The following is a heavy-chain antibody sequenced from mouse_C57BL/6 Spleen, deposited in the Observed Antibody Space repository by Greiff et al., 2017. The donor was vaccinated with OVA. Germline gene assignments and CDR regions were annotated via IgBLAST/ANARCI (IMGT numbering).Heavy chain of an antibody. CDR1: GYTFTSYW. Sequence: EVKLVESGTVLARPGASVKMSCKTSGYTFTSYWMHWVKQRPGQGLEWIGAIYPGNSDTSYNQTFKGKAKLTAVTSASTAYMELSSLTNEDSAAYYCTRWAYYSNYEGYFDVWGTGTTVTVSS. D-gene: IGHD2-5*01. CDR3: TRWAYYSNYEGYFDV. V-gene: IGHV1-5*01. J-gene: IGHJ1*03. CDR2: IYPGNSDT.